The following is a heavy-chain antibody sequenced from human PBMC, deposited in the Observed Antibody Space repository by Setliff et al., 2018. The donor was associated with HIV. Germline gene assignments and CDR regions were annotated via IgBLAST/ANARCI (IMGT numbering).Heavy chain of an antibody. CDR1: GGSVSSGSYY. V-gene: IGHV4-39*01. CDR2: LYFTGST. CDR3: AAGLHYYDSTGYPLTFDY. D-gene: IGHD3-22*01. J-gene: IGHJ4*02. Sequence: PSATLSLTCSVSGGSVSSGSYYWGWIRQPPGKGLEWIGTLYFTGSTYYNPSLKSRVTISVDMSKNQFSLKLSSVTAADTAVYYCAAGLHYYDSTGYPLTFDYWGQGALVTVSS.